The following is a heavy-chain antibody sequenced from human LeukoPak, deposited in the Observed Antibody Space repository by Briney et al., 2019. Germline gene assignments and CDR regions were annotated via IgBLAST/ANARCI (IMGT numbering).Heavy chain of an antibody. Sequence: SETLSLTCAVYGGSFSGYYWTWIRQAPGKGLEWIGEINPSGKISYNPSLKSRLTISVDASKNQFSLNLRSLTAADTAVYYCARGRQEVSMIVVVMTAVSYYLDVWGKGTTVTVS. CDR1: GGSFSGYY. CDR3: ARGRQEVSMIVVVMTAVSYYLDV. CDR2: INPSGKI. D-gene: IGHD3-22*01. V-gene: IGHV4-34*01. J-gene: IGHJ6*03.